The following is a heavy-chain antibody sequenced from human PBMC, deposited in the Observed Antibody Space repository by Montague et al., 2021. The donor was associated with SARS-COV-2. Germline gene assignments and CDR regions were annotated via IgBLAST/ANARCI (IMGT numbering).Heavy chain of an antibody. CDR1: GASISSNNW. CDR3: SRLCVVPPPRTFDP. CDR2: TKHSSGT. J-gene: IGHJ5*02. D-gene: IGHD3-10*01. Sequence: SETLSLTCEVSGASISSNNWWSCFRQSPGERLEWMVETKHSSGTNYNPSIRGRVTITVDKSKNQFSLKENSASTADTSVYYCSRLCVVPPPRTFDPWGQGTLVTVSS. V-gene: IGHV4-4*02.